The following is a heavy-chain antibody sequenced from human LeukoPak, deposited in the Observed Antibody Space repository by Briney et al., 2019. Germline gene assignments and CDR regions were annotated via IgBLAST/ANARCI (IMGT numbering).Heavy chain of an antibody. CDR2: IYYSGST. V-gene: IGHV4-39*01. Sequence: SETLSLTCTVSGGSISSSSYYWGWIRQPPGKGLEWIGSIYYSGSTYYNPSLKSRVTISVDTSKNQFSLKLSSVTAADTAVYYCASSLMVYAGYYFDYWGQGTLVTVSS. CDR1: GGSISSSSYY. CDR3: ASSLMVYAGYYFDY. D-gene: IGHD2-8*01. J-gene: IGHJ4*02.